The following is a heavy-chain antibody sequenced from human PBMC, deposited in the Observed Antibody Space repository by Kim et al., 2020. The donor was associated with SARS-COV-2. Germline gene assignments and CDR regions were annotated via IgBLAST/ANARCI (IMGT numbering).Heavy chain of an antibody. CDR1: GDPITTNKW. D-gene: IGHD5-12*01. J-gene: IGHJ6*02. Sequence: SETLSLTCVVFGDPITTNKWWTWVRQSPQKGLEWIGEIHHSGDTNYNPSLKSRVTISLDKSKSQFSLNLSSVTAADTAIYFCARRPRYIGSAQYYYGMDVWGQGTTVTVS. CDR2: IHHSGDT. CDR3: ARRPRYIGSAQYYYGMDV. V-gene: IGHV4-4*02.